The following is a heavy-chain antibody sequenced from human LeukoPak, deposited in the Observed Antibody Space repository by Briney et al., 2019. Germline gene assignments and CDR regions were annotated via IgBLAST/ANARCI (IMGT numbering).Heavy chain of an antibody. CDR3: AKRVFYYDSSGEGFDY. J-gene: IGHJ4*02. V-gene: IGHV3-23*01. D-gene: IGHD3-22*01. CDR1: GFTFSSYW. CDR2: ISGSGGST. Sequence: PGGSLRLSCAASGFTFSSYWMHWVRQAPGKGLEWVSAISGSGGSTYYADSVKGRFTISRDNSKNTLYLQMNSLRAEDTAVYYCAKRVFYYDSSGEGFDYWGQGPLVTVSS.